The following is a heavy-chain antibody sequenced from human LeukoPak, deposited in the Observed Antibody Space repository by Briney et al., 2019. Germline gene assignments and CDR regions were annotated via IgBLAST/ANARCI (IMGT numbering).Heavy chain of an antibody. J-gene: IGHJ4*02. V-gene: IGHV1-69*06. Sequence: SVKVSCKASGGTFSSYAISWVRQAPGQGLEWIGGIIPIFGTANYAQKFQGRVTMTEDTSTDTAYMELSSLRSEDTAVYYCATTPYGSGPYYFDYWGQGTLVTVSS. CDR3: ATTPYGSGPYYFDY. CDR2: IIPIFGTA. CDR1: GGTFSSYA. D-gene: IGHD3-10*01.